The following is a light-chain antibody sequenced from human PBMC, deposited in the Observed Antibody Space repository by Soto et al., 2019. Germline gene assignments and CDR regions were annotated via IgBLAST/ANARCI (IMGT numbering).Light chain of an antibody. CDR3: QQYNNWRGT. V-gene: IGKV3-15*01. Sequence: EIVLTQSPGTLSLSPGERATLSCRASQSFNSIYLAWYQQKPGQAPRLLIYGASTRATGIPARFSGSGSGTEFTLTISSLQSEDFAVYYCQQYNNWRGTFGGGTKVDIK. J-gene: IGKJ4*01. CDR2: GAS. CDR1: QSFNSIY.